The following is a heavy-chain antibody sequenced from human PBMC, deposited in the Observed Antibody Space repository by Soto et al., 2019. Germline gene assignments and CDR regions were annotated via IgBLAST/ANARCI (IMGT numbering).Heavy chain of an antibody. CDR1: GFTFSIYA. CDR3: AKDAVYNDGLWLMDS. Sequence: GGSLRLSCAASGFTFSIYAMSWVRQAPGKGLEWVSAISSSGVNTYYADSVKGRFTISRDNSKNTLYLQMNSLRAEDTAVYYCAKDAVYNDGLWLMDSWGQGTLVTVSS. J-gene: IGHJ5*02. CDR2: ISSSGVNT. D-gene: IGHD2-21*01. V-gene: IGHV3-23*01.